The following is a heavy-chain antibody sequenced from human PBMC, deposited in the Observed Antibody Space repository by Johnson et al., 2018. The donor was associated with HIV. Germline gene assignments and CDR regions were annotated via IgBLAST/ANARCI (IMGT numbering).Heavy chain of an antibody. V-gene: IGHV3-23*01. CDR2: ISGSGGST. CDR1: GFTFSDHY. Sequence: EVLLLESGGGLVKPGGSLRLSCAASGFTFSDHYMSWVRQAPGKGLEWVSAISGSGGSTYSADSVKGRFTISRDNSKNTLYLQMNSLRAGDTAVYYCARGKGWLDAFDMWGQGTMVTVSS. D-gene: IGHD3-22*01. CDR3: ARGKGWLDAFDM. J-gene: IGHJ3*02.